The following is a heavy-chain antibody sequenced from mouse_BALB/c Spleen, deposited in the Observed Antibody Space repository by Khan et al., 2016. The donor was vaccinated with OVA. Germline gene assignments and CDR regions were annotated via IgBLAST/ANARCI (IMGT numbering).Heavy chain of an antibody. CDR1: GYSFTNYY. J-gene: IGHJ3*01. V-gene: IGHV1S135*01. CDR2: IYPFSGGT. CDR3: TRDGCVAWFTY. Sequence: EVQLQESGPELMKPGASVKISCKASGYSFTNYYIHWVIQSHGKSLEWIGYIYPFSGGTTYNQKFKGKATLNVDKYSSTALIHLSHLTAEESADYYYTRDGCVAWFTYWGQGTLVTVSA. D-gene: IGHD2-3*01.